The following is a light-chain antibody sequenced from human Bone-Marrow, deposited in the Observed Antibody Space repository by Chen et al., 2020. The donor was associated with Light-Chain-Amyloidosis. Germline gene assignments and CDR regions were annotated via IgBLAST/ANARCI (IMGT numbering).Light chain of an antibody. J-gene: IGLJ2*01. CDR3: QAWDGNTVV. CDR1: KVGEKY. CDR2: QDS. V-gene: IGLV3-1*01. Sequence: SYELTQAPSVSVSPGQTAILTCTGDKVGEKYTSWHQQRPGQSPVLVIYQDSERPSGIPERFSGSNSGDTATLTISVTQALDEADYYCQAWDGNTVVFGGGTKLTVL.